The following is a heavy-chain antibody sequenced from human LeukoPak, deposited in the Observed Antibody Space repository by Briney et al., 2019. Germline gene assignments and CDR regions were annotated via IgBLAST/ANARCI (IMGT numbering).Heavy chain of an antibody. CDR2: INHSGST. D-gene: IGHD2-2*01. CDR1: GGSFSGHY. V-gene: IGHV4-34*01. Sequence: SETLSLTCAVYGGSFSGHYWSWIRQPPGKGLEWIGEINHSGSTNYNPSLKSRVTISVDTSKNQFSLKLSSVTAADTAVYYCARVSGVNCSSTSCAPGNGMDVWGKGTTVTVSS. CDR3: ARVSGVNCSSTSCAPGNGMDV. J-gene: IGHJ6*04.